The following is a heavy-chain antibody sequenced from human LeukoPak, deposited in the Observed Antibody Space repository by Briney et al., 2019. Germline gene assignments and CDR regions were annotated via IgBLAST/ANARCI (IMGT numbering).Heavy chain of an antibody. V-gene: IGHV3-23*01. CDR2: ISGSGGSK. CDR3: AKDAGLVTAMAVNFDY. D-gene: IGHD5-18*01. Sequence: PGGSLRLSCAASGFTFSSYVMSWVRQAPGKGLEWVSAISGSGGSKYYADSVKGRFTISRDNSKNTLYLQMNSLRAEDTAVYYCAKDAGLVTAMAVNFDYWGQGTLVTVSS. CDR1: GFTFSSYV. J-gene: IGHJ4*02.